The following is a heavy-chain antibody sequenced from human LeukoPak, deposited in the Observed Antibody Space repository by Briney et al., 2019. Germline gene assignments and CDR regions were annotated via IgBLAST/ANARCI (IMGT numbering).Heavy chain of an antibody. Sequence: NTGGSLRLSCVASGFTFSNYNMNWVRQAPGKGLEWIGEINHSGSTNYNPSLKSRVTISVDTSKNQFSLKLSSVTAADTAVYYCAREGVGLGYCSSTSCFAAFDIWGQGTMVTVSS. V-gene: IGHV4-34*01. J-gene: IGHJ3*02. D-gene: IGHD2-2*01. CDR1: GFTFSNYN. CDR3: AREGVGLGYCSSTSCFAAFDI. CDR2: INHSGST.